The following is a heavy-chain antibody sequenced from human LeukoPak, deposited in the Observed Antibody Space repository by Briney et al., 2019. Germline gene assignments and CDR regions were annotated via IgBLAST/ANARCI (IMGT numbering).Heavy chain of an antibody. Sequence: GGSLRLSCAASGFTFSSYEMNWVRQAPGKGLEWVSYISSSGSTIYYADSVKGRFTISRDNAKNSLYLQMNSLRAEDTAVYYCAKLGSYSSSWDYFDYWGQGTLVTVSS. V-gene: IGHV3-48*03. CDR1: GFTFSSYE. CDR2: ISSSGSTI. J-gene: IGHJ4*02. CDR3: AKLGSYSSSWDYFDY. D-gene: IGHD6-13*01.